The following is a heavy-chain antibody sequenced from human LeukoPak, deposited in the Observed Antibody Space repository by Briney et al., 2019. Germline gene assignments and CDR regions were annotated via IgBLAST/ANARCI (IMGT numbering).Heavy chain of an antibody. D-gene: IGHD6-19*01. J-gene: IGHJ4*02. CDR3: ARDLGDGIAVAGTLSY. Sequence: GGPLRLSCAASGFTFSNAWMSWVRQAPGKGLEWVAVISYDGSNKYYADSVKGRFTISRDNSKNTLYLQMNSLRAEDTAVYYCARDLGDGIAVAGTLSYWGQGTLVTVSS. V-gene: IGHV3-30*03. CDR2: ISYDGSNK. CDR1: GFTFSNAW.